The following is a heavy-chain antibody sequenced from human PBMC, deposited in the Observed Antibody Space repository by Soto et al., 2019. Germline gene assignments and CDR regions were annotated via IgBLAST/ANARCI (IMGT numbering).Heavy chain of an antibody. CDR3: ARDKRVWQWLGKYCYYGMDV. V-gene: IGHV1-69*13. CDR1: GGTFSSYA. J-gene: IGHJ6*04. Sequence: SVKVSCKASGGTFSSYAISWVRQAPGQGLEWMGGIIPIFGTANYAQKFQGRVTITADESTSTAYMELSSLRSEDTAVYYCARDKRVWQWLGKYCYYGMDVCGEGTTATVYS. CDR2: IIPIFGTA. D-gene: IGHD6-19*01.